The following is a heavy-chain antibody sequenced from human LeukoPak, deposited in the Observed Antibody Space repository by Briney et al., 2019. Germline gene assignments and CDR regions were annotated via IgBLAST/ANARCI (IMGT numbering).Heavy chain of an antibody. D-gene: IGHD3-3*01. CDR2: INTNTGNP. CDR1: GYTFTSYA. J-gene: IGHJ4*02. CDR3: ARTTLYYDFWSGYYTRGLPFDY. V-gene: IGHV7-4-1*02. Sequence: GAPVKVSCKASGYTFTSYAMNWVRQAPGQGLEWMGWINTNTGNPTYAQGFTGRFVFSLDTSVSTAYLQISSLKAEDTAVYYCARTTLYYDFWSGYYTRGLPFDYWGQGTLVTVSS.